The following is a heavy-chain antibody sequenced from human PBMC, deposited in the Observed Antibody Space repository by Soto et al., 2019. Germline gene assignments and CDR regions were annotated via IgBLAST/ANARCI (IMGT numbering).Heavy chain of an antibody. CDR3: AKDISGSYRRGGPHDY. CDR2: ISWNSGSI. J-gene: IGHJ4*02. Sequence: EVQLVESGGGLVQPGRSLRLSCAASGFTFDDYAMHWVRQAPGKGLEWVSGISWNSGSIGYADSVKGRFTISRDNAKNSLYLQMNSLRAEDTALYYCAKDISGSYRRGGPHDYWGQGTLVTVSS. D-gene: IGHD1-26*01. V-gene: IGHV3-9*01. CDR1: GFTFDDYA.